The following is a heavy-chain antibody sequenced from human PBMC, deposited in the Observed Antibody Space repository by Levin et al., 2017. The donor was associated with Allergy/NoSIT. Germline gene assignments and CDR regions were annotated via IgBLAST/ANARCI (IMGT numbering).Heavy chain of an antibody. V-gene: IGHV4-59*01. Sequence: SETLSLTCTVSGGSISSYYWSWIRQPPGKGLEWIGYIYYSGSTNYNPSLKSRVTISVDTSKNQFSLKLSSVTAADTAVYYCARVGYYDFWSGSYYYYGMDVWGQGTTVTVSS. D-gene: IGHD3-3*01. CDR1: GGSISSYY. CDR2: IYYSGST. CDR3: ARVGYYDFWSGSYYYYGMDV. J-gene: IGHJ6*02.